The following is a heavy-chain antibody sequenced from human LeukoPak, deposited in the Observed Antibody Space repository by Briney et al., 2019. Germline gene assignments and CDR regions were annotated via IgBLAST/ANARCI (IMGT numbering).Heavy chain of an antibody. CDR2: IIPILGIA. CDR3: VMGLGQLSPFDY. Sequence: SVKVSCKASGGTFSSYTISWVRQTPGQGLEWMGRIIPILGIANYAQKFQGRVTITADKSTSTAYMELSSLRSEDTAVYYCVMGLGQLSPFDYWGQGTLVTVSS. V-gene: IGHV1-69*02. CDR1: GGTFSSYT. J-gene: IGHJ4*02. D-gene: IGHD2-8*01.